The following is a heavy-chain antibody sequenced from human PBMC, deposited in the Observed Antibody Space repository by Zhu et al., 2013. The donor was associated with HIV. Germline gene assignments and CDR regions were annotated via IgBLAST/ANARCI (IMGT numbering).Heavy chain of an antibody. Sequence: QVQLVQSGAEVKKPGSSVKVSCKASGGTFSSYTISWVRQAPGQGLEWMGRIIPILGIANYAQKFQGRVTITADKSTSTAYMELSSLRSEDTAVYYCARAGSGEDAFDIWGQGTMVTVSS. CDR1: GGTFSSYT. V-gene: IGHV1-69*02. CDR2: IIPILGIA. D-gene: IGHD3-10*01. J-gene: IGHJ3*02. CDR3: ARAGSGEDAFDI.